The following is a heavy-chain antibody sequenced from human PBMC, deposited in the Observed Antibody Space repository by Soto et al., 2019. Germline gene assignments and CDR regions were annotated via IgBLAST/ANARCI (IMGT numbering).Heavy chain of an antibody. CDR1: GGTFSSYA. CDR2: IIPIFGTA. J-gene: IGHJ4*02. V-gene: IGHV1-69*06. Sequence: ASVKVSCKASGGTFSSYAISWVRQAPGQGLEWMGGIIPIFGTANYAQKFQGRVTITADKSTSTAYMELSSLRSEDTAVYYCARDPLIEVRGVIIPGLQFDYWGQGTLVTVSS. CDR3: ARDPLIEVRGVIIPGLQFDY. D-gene: IGHD3-10*01.